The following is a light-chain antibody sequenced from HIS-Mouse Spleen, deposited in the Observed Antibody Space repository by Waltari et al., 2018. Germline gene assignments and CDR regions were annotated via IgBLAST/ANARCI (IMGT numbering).Light chain of an antibody. Sequence: DIQITQTPSSLSASVGDTVTLTCRARHSLSSYLNWYQKKPGEAPQLLFYAATSLQSGVPSRFSGSGSGTDFPPTISSLQPEVFATYYCQQSYSTPNTFGQGTKLEIK. J-gene: IGKJ2*01. CDR3: QQSYSTPNT. CDR2: AAT. V-gene: IGKV1-39*01. CDR1: HSLSSY.